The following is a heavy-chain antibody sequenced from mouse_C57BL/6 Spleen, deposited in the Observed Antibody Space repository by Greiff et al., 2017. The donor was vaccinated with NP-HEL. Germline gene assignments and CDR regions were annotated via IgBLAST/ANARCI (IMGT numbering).Heavy chain of an antibody. D-gene: IGHD6-1*01. CDR1: GYTFTSYW. CDR2: IHPNSGST. V-gene: IGHV1-64*01. J-gene: IGHJ4*01. CDR3: ARLQFAMDY. Sequence: VQLVESGAELVKPGASVKLSCKASGYTFTSYWMHWVKQRPGQGLEWIGMIHPNSGSTNYNEKFKSKATLTVDKSSSTAYMQLSSLTSEDSAVYYCARLQFAMDYWGQGTSVTVSS.